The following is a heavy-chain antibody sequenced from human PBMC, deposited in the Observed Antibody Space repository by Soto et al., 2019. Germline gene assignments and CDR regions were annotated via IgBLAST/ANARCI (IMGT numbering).Heavy chain of an antibody. CDR2: INHSGST. J-gene: IGHJ4*02. Sequence: QVQLQQWGAGLLKPSETLSLTCAVYGGSFSGYYWSWIRQPPGKGLEWLGEINHSGSTNYNPSLKSRVTISVDTSKNQFSLKLSSVTAADTAVYYCARGYCSGGSCYSVFDYWGQGTLVTVSS. V-gene: IGHV4-34*01. D-gene: IGHD2-15*01. CDR1: GGSFSGYY. CDR3: ARGYCSGGSCYSVFDY.